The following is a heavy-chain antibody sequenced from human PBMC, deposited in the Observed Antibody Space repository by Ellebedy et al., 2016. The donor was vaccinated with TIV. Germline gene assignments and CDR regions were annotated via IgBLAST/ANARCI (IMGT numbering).Heavy chain of an antibody. CDR3: ARALLRYFDWLSTYYFDY. CDR2: IWYDGGNK. J-gene: IGHJ4*02. V-gene: IGHV3-33*08. D-gene: IGHD3-9*01. CDR1: GFTFSSYW. Sequence: GGSLRLSCAASGFTFSSYWMSWVRQAPGKGLEWVAVIWYDGGNKYYADSVKGRFTISRDNSKNTLYLQMNSLRAEDTAVYYCARALLRYFDWLSTYYFDYWGQGTLVTVSS.